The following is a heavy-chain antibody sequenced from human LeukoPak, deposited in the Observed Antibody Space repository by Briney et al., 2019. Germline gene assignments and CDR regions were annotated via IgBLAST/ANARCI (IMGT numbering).Heavy chain of an antibody. CDR2: ISSSGRGGSVL. CDR1: GFTFSRYE. CDR3: ARDYRRMWGAFDI. Sequence: GGSLRLSCAASGFTFSRYEMNWVRQAPGKGLEWVSYISSSGRGGSVLYYADSVKGRFTISRDNAKNSLYLQLNSLRAEDTAVYYCARDYRRMWGAFDIWGQGTMVTVSS. D-gene: IGHD3-16*02. V-gene: IGHV3-48*03. J-gene: IGHJ3*02.